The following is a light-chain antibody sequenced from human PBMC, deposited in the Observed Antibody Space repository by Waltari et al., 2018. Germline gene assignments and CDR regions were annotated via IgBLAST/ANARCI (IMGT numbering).Light chain of an antibody. Sequence: GERAPRSCRASQSVSRSLAWYQQKPGQAPRLLIYGASNRATGIPDRFSGSGSGTDFSLTISRLEPEDFAVYYCQHYVSLPATFGQGTKVEIK. CDR1: QSVSRS. V-gene: IGKV3-20*01. J-gene: IGKJ1*01. CDR2: GAS. CDR3: QHYVSLPAT.